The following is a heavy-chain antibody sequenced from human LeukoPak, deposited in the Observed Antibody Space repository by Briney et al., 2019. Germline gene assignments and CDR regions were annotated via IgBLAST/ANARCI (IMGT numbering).Heavy chain of an antibody. CDR1: GFTFSVSA. Sequence: GGSLRLSCAASGFTFSVSAMHWVRQASGKGLEWVGRIRSKANSYATAYAASVKGRFTISRDDSKNTAYLQMNSLKTEDTAVYYCSSTSAEGFAYWGQGTLVTVPS. CDR3: SSTSAEGFAY. D-gene: IGHD3-3*01. V-gene: IGHV3-73*01. CDR2: IRSKANSYAT. J-gene: IGHJ4*02.